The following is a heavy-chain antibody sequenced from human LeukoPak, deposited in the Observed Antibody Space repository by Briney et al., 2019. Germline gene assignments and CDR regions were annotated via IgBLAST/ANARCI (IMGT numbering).Heavy chain of an antibody. CDR2: INPSGGST. J-gene: IGHJ3*02. D-gene: IGHD3-22*01. CDR1: GYTFTGYY. Sequence: ASVKVSCKASGYTFTGYYMHWVRQAPGQGLEWMGIINPSGGSTSYAQKFQGRVTMTRDMSTSTVYMELSSLRSEDTAVYYCARDYYDSSGYYWDDAFDIWGQGTMVTVSS. V-gene: IGHV1-46*01. CDR3: ARDYYDSSGYYWDDAFDI.